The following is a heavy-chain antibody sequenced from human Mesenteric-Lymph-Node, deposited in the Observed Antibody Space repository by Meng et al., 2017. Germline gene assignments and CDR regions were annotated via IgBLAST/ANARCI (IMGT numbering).Heavy chain of an antibody. CDR3: AKDVGATYFDY. CDR1: GFTFSSYA. CDR2: ISSSGSTI. D-gene: IGHD1-26*01. V-gene: IGHV3-23*01. J-gene: IGHJ4*02. Sequence: GESLKISCAASGFTFSSYAMNWVRQAAGQGVEWVSYISSSGSTIYYADPVKGRFTISRDNSKNTLYLQMNSLSAEDTDVDYCAKDVGATYFDYWGQGTLVTVSS.